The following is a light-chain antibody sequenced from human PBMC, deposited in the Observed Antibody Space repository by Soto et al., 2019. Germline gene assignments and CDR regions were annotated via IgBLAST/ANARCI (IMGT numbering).Light chain of an antibody. CDR1: QSVSSY. CDR2: DAS. V-gene: IGKV3-11*01. CDR3: QQRSNWPIA. Sequence: EIVLTQSPATLSLSPGERATLSCRASQSVSSYLAWYQQKLGQAPRLLIYDASSRPTDIPARFSGSGSGTDFTLTISSLEPEDFALYYCQQRSNWPIAFGQGTRLEI. J-gene: IGKJ5*01.